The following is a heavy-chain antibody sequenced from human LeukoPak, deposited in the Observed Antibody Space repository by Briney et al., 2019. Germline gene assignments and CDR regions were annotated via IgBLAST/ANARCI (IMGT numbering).Heavy chain of an antibody. CDR3: ATSVDTAMAFLFDY. V-gene: IGHV1-24*01. CDR1: GYTLTELS. J-gene: IGHJ4*02. Sequence: ASVKVSCKVSGYTLTELSMHWVRQAPGKGLEWMGGFDPEDGETIYAQKFQGRVTMTEDTSTDTAYMELSSLISEDTAVYYCATSVDTAMAFLFDYWGQGTLVTVSS. D-gene: IGHD5-18*01. CDR2: FDPEDGET.